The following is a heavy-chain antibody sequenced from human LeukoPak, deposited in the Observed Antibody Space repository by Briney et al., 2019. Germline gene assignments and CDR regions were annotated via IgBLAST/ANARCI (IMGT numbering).Heavy chain of an antibody. Sequence: ASVKVSCKASGGTFSSYAISWVRQAPGQGLEWMGGITPIFGTANYAQKFQGRVTITADESTSTAYMELSSLRSEDTAVYYCARDRRYGDYAGNYWGQGTLVTVSS. D-gene: IGHD4-17*01. CDR3: ARDRRYGDYAGNY. CDR2: ITPIFGTA. V-gene: IGHV1-69*13. J-gene: IGHJ4*02. CDR1: GGTFSSYA.